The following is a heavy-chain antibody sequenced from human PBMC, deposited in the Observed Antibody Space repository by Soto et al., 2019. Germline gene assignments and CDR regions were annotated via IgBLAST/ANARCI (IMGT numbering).Heavy chain of an antibody. J-gene: IGHJ5*02. V-gene: IGHV2-5*02. D-gene: IGHD5-12*01. CDR3: ARRRWLNWFDP. Sequence: QITLKESGPPLVKPTQPLTLTCTFSGFSLSTNGVGVGWIRQPPGKALEWLALIYWDDDQRYSPSLKSRLTSTTDTSKNHMVLTKTNMDPLDTARYYCARRRWLNWFDPWGQGTLVTVSS. CDR2: IYWDDDQ. CDR1: GFSLSTNGVG.